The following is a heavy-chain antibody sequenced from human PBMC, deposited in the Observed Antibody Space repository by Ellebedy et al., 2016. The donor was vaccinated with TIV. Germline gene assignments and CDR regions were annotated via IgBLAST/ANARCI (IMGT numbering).Heavy chain of an antibody. J-gene: IGHJ4*02. D-gene: IGHD1-26*01. Sequence: SETLSLXXTVSGGSISSDDYYWSWIRQPPGKGLEWIGYIYYSGVADYNPSLKGRLTISVDTSKNQFSLRLNSVTAADTAVYYCARTRAVGATSFDYWGQGTLVTVSS. CDR3: ARTRAVGATSFDY. CDR1: GGSISSDDYY. CDR2: IYYSGVA. V-gene: IGHV4-30-4*01.